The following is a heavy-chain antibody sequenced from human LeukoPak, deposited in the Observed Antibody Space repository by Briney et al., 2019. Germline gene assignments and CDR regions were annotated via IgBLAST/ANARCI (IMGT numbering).Heavy chain of an antibody. CDR2: ISSTDAGT. Sequence: GGSLRLSCAASGFSLSSYAMSWVRQAPGKGLEWVSAISSTDAGTYHADSVRGRFTISRDNAKNSLFLQMNSLRAEDTAVYYCLVVGAAEVHNWFDPWGQGTLVTVSS. CDR3: LVVGAAEVHNWFDP. D-gene: IGHD1-26*01. CDR1: GFSLSSYA. J-gene: IGHJ5*02. V-gene: IGHV3-23*01.